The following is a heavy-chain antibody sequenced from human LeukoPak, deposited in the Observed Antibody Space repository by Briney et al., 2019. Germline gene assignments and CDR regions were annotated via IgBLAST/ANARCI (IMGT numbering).Heavy chain of an antibody. CDR3: ARGRSMDV. D-gene: IGHD1-26*01. V-gene: IGHV3-30-3*01. Sequence: GGSLRLSCAASGFTFSSYAMHWVRQAPGKGLEWVAVISYDGSNKYYADSVKGRFTISRDNSKNTLYLQMNSLRGEDTAVYYCARGRSMDVWGQGTTVTVSS. CDR1: GFTFSSYA. J-gene: IGHJ6*02. CDR2: ISYDGSNK.